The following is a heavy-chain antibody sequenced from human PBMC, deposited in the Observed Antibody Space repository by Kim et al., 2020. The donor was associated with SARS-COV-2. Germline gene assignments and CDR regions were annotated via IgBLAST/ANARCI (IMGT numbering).Heavy chain of an antibody. CDR1: GGSFSSYY. CDR3: ARVASSIAVAVAFDP. CDR2: IYYSGST. Sequence: SETLSLTCTVSGGSFSSYYWSWIRQPPGKGLEWIGYIYYSGSTNYNPSLKSRVTISVDTSKNQFSLKLSSVTAADTAVYYCARVASSIAVAVAFDPWGQGTLVTVSS. D-gene: IGHD6-19*01. J-gene: IGHJ5*02. V-gene: IGHV4-59*01.